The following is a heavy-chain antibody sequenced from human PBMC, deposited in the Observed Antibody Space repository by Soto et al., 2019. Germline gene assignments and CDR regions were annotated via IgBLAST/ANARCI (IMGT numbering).Heavy chain of an antibody. D-gene: IGHD4-4*01. J-gene: IGHJ4*02. CDR3: ARDRAEDYSNHPLPFDY. CDR1: GYTFTSYY. Sequence: AASVKVSCKASGYTFTSYYMHWVRQAPGQGLEWMGIINPSGGSTSYAQKFQGRVTMTRDTSTSTVYMELSSLRSEDTAVYYCARDRAEDYSNHPLPFDYWGQGTLVTVSS. CDR2: INPSGGST. V-gene: IGHV1-46*01.